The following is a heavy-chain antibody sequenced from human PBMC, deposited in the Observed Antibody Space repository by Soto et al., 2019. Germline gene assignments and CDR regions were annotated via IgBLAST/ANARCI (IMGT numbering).Heavy chain of an antibody. J-gene: IGHJ4*02. D-gene: IGHD3-22*01. V-gene: IGHV1-8*01. Sequence: ASVKVSCKASGYTFTGYDINWVRQATGQGLEWMGWMSPNSGNTGYAQKFQGRVTMTRNTSISTAYMELSSLRSEDTAVYYCARMGDSSGPVDYWGQGTLVTVSS. CDR1: GYTFTGYD. CDR2: MSPNSGNT. CDR3: ARMGDSSGPVDY.